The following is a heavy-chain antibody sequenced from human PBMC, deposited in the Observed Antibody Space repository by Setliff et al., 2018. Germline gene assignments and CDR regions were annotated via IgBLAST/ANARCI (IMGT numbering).Heavy chain of an antibody. CDR1: GYTFTNYA. J-gene: IGHJ4*02. CDR3: ARSHDYGDLPTPYY. CDR2: ISGGNGNT. Sequence: ASVKVSCKASGYTFTNYAMHWVRQAPGQRLEWLGWISGGNGNTKYSQKFQGRLTITRDTSANTAYMQLSSLRSEDTAVYYCARSHDYGDLPTPYYWGQGTLVTVSS. V-gene: IGHV1-3*01. D-gene: IGHD4-17*01.